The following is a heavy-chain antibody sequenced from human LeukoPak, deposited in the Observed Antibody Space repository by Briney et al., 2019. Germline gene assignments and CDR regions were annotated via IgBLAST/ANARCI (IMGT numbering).Heavy chain of an antibody. V-gene: IGHV4-34*01. Sequence: SETLSLTCAVSGGSFSGHYWNWIRQPPGKGLEWIGEINHGGSTNYNPSLKSRVTISVDTSQNQFSLRLSSVTAADTAVYYCARLLRYFDWLLTQPYAFDIWGQGTMVTVSS. CDR1: GGSFSGHY. D-gene: IGHD3-9*01. J-gene: IGHJ3*02. CDR3: ARLLRYFDWLLTQPYAFDI. CDR2: INHGGST.